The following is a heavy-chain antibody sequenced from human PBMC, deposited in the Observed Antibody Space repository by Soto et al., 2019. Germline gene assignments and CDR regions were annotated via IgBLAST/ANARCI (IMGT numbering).Heavy chain of an antibody. D-gene: IGHD5-18*01. CDR2: TNAGNGNT. Sequence: ASVKVSCKASGYTFTSYAMHWVRQAPGQRLEWMGWTNAGNGNTKYSQKFQGRVTITRDTSASTAYMELSSLRSEDTAVYYCARDTARPYYYYYGMDVWGQGTTVTVSS. CDR3: ARDTARPYYYYYGMDV. J-gene: IGHJ6*02. V-gene: IGHV1-3*01. CDR1: GYTFTSYA.